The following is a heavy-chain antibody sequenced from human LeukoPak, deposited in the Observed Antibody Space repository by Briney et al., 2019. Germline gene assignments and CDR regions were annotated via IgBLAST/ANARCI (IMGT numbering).Heavy chain of an antibody. CDR3: SVGTYYYGSGSYKDWFDP. CDR2: INPNSGGT. CDR1: GYTFTGYY. Sequence: ASVKVSCKASGYTFTGYYMHWVRQAPGQGLEWMGWINPNSGGTNYAQKFQGRVTMTRDTSISTAYMELSRLRSDDTAVYYCSVGTYYYGSGSYKDWFDPWGQGTLVIVSS. J-gene: IGHJ5*02. V-gene: IGHV1-2*02. D-gene: IGHD3-10*01.